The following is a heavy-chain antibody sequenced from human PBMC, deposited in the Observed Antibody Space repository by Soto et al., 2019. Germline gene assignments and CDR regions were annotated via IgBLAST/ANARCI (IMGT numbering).Heavy chain of an antibody. J-gene: IGHJ3*02. Sequence: VASVKVSCKASGYTFTSYGISWVRQAPGQGLEWMGWISAYNGNTNYAQKLQGRVTMTTDTSTSTAYMELRSLRSDDTAVYYCARDREYYDSSGYPDAFDIWGQGAMVTVSS. CDR2: ISAYNGNT. V-gene: IGHV1-18*04. CDR1: GYTFTSYG. CDR3: ARDREYYDSSGYPDAFDI. D-gene: IGHD3-22*01.